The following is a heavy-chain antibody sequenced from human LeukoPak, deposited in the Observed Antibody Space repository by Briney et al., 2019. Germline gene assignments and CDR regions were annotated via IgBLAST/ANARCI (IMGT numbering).Heavy chain of an antibody. V-gene: IGHV3-33*01. D-gene: IGHD5-12*01. CDR2: IWYDGSNK. J-gene: IGHJ4*02. CDR3: ARDRLLLEATALDY. CDR1: GFTSSSYG. Sequence: AGRSLRLSCAASGFTSSSYGMHWVRQAPGKGLEWVAVIWYDGSNKYYADSVKGRFTISRDNSKNTLYLQMNSLRAEDTAVYYCARDRLLLEATALDYWGQGTLVTASS.